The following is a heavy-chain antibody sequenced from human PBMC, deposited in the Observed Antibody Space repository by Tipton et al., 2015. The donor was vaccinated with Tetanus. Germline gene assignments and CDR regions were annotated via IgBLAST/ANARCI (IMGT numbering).Heavy chain of an antibody. CDR3: VRGRGLGAYSYGFEY. D-gene: IGHD5-18*01. V-gene: IGHV4-39*01. CDR1: GGSISSNNYY. J-gene: IGHJ4*02. Sequence: TLSLTCSVSGGSISSNNYYWAWIRQPPGKGLEWIGSIYYSGTTDYSPSLKSRVTISEDTSKNQFSLKLTSVTAADTAVYYCVRGRGLGAYSYGFEYWGQGALVTVSS. CDR2: IYYSGTT.